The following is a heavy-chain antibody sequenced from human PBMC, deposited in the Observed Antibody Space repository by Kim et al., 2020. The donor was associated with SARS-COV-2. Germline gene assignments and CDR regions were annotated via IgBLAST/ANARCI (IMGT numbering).Heavy chain of an antibody. CDR3: AKDMALTMVRGVIPYYGMDV. Sequence: GGSLRLSCAASGFTFSSYGMHWVRQAPGKGLEWVAVIWYDGSNKYYADSVKGRFTISRDNSKNTLYLQMNSLRAEDTAVYYCAKDMALTMVRGVIPYYGMDVWGQGTTVTVSS. V-gene: IGHV3-33*06. J-gene: IGHJ6*02. D-gene: IGHD3-10*01. CDR1: GFTFSSYG. CDR2: IWYDGSNK.